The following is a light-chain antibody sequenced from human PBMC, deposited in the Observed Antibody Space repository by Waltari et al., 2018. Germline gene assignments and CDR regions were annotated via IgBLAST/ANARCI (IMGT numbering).Light chain of an antibody. CDR3: QKYDSRPAT. V-gene: IGKV3-20*01. CDR2: PTS. CDR1: QSVSRY. J-gene: IGKJ1*01. Sequence: EIVLTQSPGTLSLSPGERATLSCRSSQSVSRYLAWYQLRPGQAPRLLIYPTSIRATGIPDRCRGSGSGTDFTLTINRLEPEDFAVYYFQKYDSRPATFGQGTKVEIK.